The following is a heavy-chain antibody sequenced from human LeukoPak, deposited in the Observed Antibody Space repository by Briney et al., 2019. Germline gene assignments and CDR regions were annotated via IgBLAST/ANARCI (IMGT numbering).Heavy chain of an antibody. CDR2: ISWDGGST. CDR1: GFTFDDYA. V-gene: IGHV3-43D*03. CDR3: AKDMAAYYYASGNIDY. D-gene: IGHD3-10*01. J-gene: IGHJ4*02. Sequence: GGSLRLSCAASGFTFDDYAMYWFRQAPGKGLEWVSLISWDGGSTYYADSVKGRFTISRDNSKNSLYLQMNSLRAEDTALYYCAKDMAAYYYASGNIDYWGQGTLVTVSS.